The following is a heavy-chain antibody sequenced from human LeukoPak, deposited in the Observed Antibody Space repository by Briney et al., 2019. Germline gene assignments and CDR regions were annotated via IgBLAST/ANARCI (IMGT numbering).Heavy chain of an antibody. Sequence: GGSLRLSCAASGFTFSSYWTSWVRQAPGKGLEWVANIKQDGSEKYYVDSVKGRFTISRDNAKNSLYLQMNSLRAEDTAVYYCARASGLEGYDYWGQGTLVTVSS. D-gene: IGHD6-13*01. CDR3: ARASGLEGYDY. J-gene: IGHJ4*02. CDR1: GFTFSSYW. CDR2: IKQDGSEK. V-gene: IGHV3-7*01.